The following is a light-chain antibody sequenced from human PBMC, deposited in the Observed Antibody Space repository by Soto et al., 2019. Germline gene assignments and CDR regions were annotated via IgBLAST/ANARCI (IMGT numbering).Light chain of an antibody. V-gene: IGLV7-46*01. CDR2: DTT. CDR1: DGPVTSNHY. CDR3: LLAYSGGRV. J-gene: IGLJ2*01. Sequence: QAVVTQVPSLTVSPGGTVTLTCGSSDGPVTSNHYPYWYQQRPGQVPRTLIYDTTNRQSWAPARFSGSLVGVKAALTLSGAQPEDEADYYCLLAYSGGRVFGGGTKLTVL.